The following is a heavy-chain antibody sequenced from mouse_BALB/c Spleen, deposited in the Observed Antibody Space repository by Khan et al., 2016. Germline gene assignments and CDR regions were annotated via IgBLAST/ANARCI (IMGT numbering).Heavy chain of an antibody. CDR3: NAIYYGSDVYFDY. CDR1: VFNIKDYS. J-gene: IGHJ2*01. CDR2: IDPENGDT. D-gene: IGHD1-1*01. Sequence: VQLQQSGAELVRSGASVKLSCTASVFNIKDYSMHWVKQRPEQGLEWVGWIDPENGDTDYAPKFQGKATMTADTSSNAAYLQFSSLTSEDSAVYYCNAIYYGSDVYFDYWGQGTTLTVSS. V-gene: IGHV14-4*02.